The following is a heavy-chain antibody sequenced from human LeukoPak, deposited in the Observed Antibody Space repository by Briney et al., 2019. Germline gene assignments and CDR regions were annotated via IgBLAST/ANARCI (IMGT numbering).Heavy chain of an antibody. CDR3: ARDQAKYYDSSGYYPTRDY. J-gene: IGHJ4*02. CDR1: GGSFSGYY. V-gene: IGHV4-34*01. D-gene: IGHD3-22*01. CDR2: INHSGST. Sequence: SETLSLTCAVYGGSFSGYYWSWIRQPPGKGLEWIGEINHSGSTNYNPSLKSRVTISVDTSKNQFSLKLSSVTAADTAVYYCARDQAKYYDSSGYYPTRDYWGQGTLVTVSS.